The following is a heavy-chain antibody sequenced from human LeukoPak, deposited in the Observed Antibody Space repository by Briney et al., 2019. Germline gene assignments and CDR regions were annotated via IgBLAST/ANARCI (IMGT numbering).Heavy chain of an antibody. D-gene: IGHD6-25*01. CDR3: ANLAAPYYYYGMDV. CDR1: GFTFSSYA. CDR2: ISGSGGST. J-gene: IGHJ6*02. Sequence: PGGSLRLSCAASGFTFSSYAMSWVRQAPGKGLEWVSAISGSGGSTYYADSVKGRFTISRDNYKNTLYLQMNSLRAEDTAVYYCANLAAPYYYYGMDVWGQGTTVTVSS. V-gene: IGHV3-23*01.